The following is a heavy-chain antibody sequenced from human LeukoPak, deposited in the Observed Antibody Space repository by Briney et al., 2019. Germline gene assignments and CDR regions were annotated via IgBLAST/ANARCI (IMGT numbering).Heavy chain of an antibody. J-gene: IGHJ2*01. CDR3: ARSSDSSGYYPLWYFDL. V-gene: IGHV1-18*01. D-gene: IGHD3-22*01. Sequence: ASVKVSCKASGYTFTSYGISWVRQAPGQGLEWMEWISAYNGNTNYAQKLQGRVTMTTDTSTSTAYMELRSLRSDDTAVYYCARSSDSSGYYPLWYFDLWGRGTLVTVSS. CDR2: ISAYNGNT. CDR1: GYTFTSYG.